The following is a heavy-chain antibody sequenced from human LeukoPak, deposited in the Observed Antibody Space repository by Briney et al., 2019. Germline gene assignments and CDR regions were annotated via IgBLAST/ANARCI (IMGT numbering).Heavy chain of an antibody. CDR1: GFTFSSYS. CDR2: ISSSSSYI. D-gene: IGHD2-21*01. Sequence: GGSLRLSCAASGFTFSSYSMNWVRQATGKGLEWVSSISSSSSYIYYADSVKGRLTISRDNAKNSLYLQMNSLRAEDTAVYYCATLTLFSTFQEYYFDYWGQGTLVTVSS. V-gene: IGHV3-21*01. J-gene: IGHJ4*02. CDR3: ATLTLFSTFQEYYFDY.